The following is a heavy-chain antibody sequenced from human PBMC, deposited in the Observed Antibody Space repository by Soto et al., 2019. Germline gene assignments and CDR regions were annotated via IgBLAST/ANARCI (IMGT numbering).Heavy chain of an antibody. D-gene: IGHD3-10*02. CDR1: GGPISSSNW. V-gene: IGHV4-4*02. J-gene: IGHJ6*02. CDR2: IYHSGST. CDR3: ASVRGGYYYAMDV. Sequence: LSLTCAVSGGPISSSNWWSWVRQPPGKGLEWIGEIYHSGSTNYNPSLKSRVTISVDKSKNQFSLKLSSVTAADTAVYYCASVRGGYYYAMDVWGQGTTVTVSS.